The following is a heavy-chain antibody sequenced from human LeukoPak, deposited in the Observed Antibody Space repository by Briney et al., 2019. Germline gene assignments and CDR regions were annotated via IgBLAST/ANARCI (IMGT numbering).Heavy chain of an antibody. V-gene: IGHV3-53*01. CDR1: GFTVSTNY. J-gene: IGHJ5*02. CDR2: IYSGGST. CDR3: SRNWGSDNWFDP. Sequence: PGGSLRLSCAASGFTVSTNYMTWVRQAPGKGLEWVSVIYSGGSTYYADSVKGRFTISRDNSKNTLYLQMSSLRAEDTALYYCSRNWGSDNWFDPWGQGTLVTVSS. D-gene: IGHD7-27*01.